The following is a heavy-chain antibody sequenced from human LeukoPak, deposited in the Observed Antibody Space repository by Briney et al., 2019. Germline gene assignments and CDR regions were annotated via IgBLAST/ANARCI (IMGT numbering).Heavy chain of an antibody. V-gene: IGHV4-39*01. D-gene: IGHD3-3*01. Sequence: SETLSLTCTVSGGSISSSSYYWGWIRQPPGKGLEWIGSIYYSGSTYYNPSLKCRVTISVDTSKNQFSLKLSSVTAADTAVYYCARRSLRLLGPWEDYWGQGTLVTVSS. J-gene: IGHJ4*02. CDR3: ARRSLRLLGPWEDY. CDR1: GGSISSSSYY. CDR2: IYYSGST.